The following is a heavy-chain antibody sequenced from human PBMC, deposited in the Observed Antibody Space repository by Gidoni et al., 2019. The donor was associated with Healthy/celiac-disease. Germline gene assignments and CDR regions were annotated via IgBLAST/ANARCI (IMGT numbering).Heavy chain of an antibody. V-gene: IGHV4-59*01. CDR3: ARERVTMVRGVILGAFDI. D-gene: IGHD3-10*01. CDR2: IYYRGST. J-gene: IGHJ3*02. Sequence: QVQLQESGPGLVKPSETLSLTCTGSGGSISSYYWSWIRQPPGKGLEWIGYIYYRGSTNYTPSLKSRVTISVDTSKNQFSLKLSSVTAADTAVYYCARERVTMVRGVILGAFDIWGQGTMVTVSS. CDR1: GGSISSYY.